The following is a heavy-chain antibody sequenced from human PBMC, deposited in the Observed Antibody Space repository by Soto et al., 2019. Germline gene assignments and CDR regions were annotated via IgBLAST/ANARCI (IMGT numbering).Heavy chain of an antibody. CDR3: ARQIYDSDTGPNSQYYFDS. CDR2: IDPSDSQT. J-gene: IGHJ4*02. CDR1: GYSFAGYW. Sequence: GESLKISCKGSGYSFAGYWITWVRQKPGKGLEWMGRIDPSDSQTYYSPSFRGHVTISVTKSITTVFLQWSSLRASDTAMYYCARQIYDSDTGPNSQYYFDSWGPGTPVTVSS. V-gene: IGHV5-10-1*01. D-gene: IGHD3-22*01.